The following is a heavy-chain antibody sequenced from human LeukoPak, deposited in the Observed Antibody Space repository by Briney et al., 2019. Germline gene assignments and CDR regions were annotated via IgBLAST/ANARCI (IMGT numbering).Heavy chain of an antibody. V-gene: IGHV2-5*02. D-gene: IGHD2-8*01. Sequence: SGPTLVNPTQTLTLSCTFSEFSLNAIGVGVGWIRQPPGKALEWLAFIYWDGDERYSPSLNSRLAITKDTSKNQVLLTMNNMGPVDTATYYCAHRLDRWSDNGGPYYFDYWGQGILVTVSS. CDR1: EFSLNAIGVG. CDR2: IYWDGDE. J-gene: IGHJ4*02. CDR3: AHRLDRWSDNGGPYYFDY.